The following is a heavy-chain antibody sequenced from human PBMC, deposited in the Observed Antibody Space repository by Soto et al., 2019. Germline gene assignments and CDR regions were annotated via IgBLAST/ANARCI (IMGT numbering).Heavy chain of an antibody. D-gene: IGHD3-22*01. V-gene: IGHV2-26*01. CDR2: IFSDAER. Sequence: QVTLRESGPVLVKPTETLTLTCNVSGFSLTTGRMGVSWIRQPPGKALEWLAHIFSDAERSYSPSLQGRLTVSKVGFRSSVVHTMTNMDAPHTATYFCVCMNADCFSTYYAMDVWGQGTTITVSS. CDR3: VCMNADCFSTYYAMDV. J-gene: IGHJ6*02. CDR1: GFSLTTGRMG.